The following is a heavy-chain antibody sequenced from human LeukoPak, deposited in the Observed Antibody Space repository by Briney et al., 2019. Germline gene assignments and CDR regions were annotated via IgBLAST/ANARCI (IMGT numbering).Heavy chain of an antibody. CDR3: ARTSTAAVSYYFDY. D-gene: IGHD6-13*01. V-gene: IGHV4-4*07. CDR1: GGSISGYY. CDR2: IYGSGST. Sequence: PSETLSLTCTVSGGSISGYYWSWIRQPAGKGLEWIARIYGSGSTDYNSLLNGRVTMSLDTSKNQLSLELTSVTAADTAVYYCARTSTAAVSYYFDYWGQGTLVTVSS. J-gene: IGHJ4*02.